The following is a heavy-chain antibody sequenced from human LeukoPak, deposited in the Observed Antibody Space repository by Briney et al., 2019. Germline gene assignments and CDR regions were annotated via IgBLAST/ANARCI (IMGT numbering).Heavy chain of an antibody. J-gene: IGHJ4*02. CDR2: IKSKTDGGTT. D-gene: IGHD3-22*01. CDR1: GFTFSNAW. Sequence: GGSLRLSCAASGFTFSNAWMSWVRQAPGKGLEWVGRIKSKTDGGTTDYAAPVKGRFTISRDDSKDTLYLQMNSLKTEDTAVYYCTTGYYYDSSVEVSYYFDYWGQGTLVTVSS. CDR3: TTGYYYDSSVEVSYYFDY. V-gene: IGHV3-15*01.